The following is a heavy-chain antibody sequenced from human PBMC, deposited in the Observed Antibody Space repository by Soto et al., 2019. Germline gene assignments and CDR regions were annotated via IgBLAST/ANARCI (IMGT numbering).Heavy chain of an antibody. Sequence: SETLSLTCTVSGGSISSYYWSWIRQPPGKGLEWIGYIFYSGSTDYNPSLKSRLTISVDTSKNQFSLKLNSVTAADTAVYYCARVGDWFDPWGQGTLVTVSS. CDR2: IFYSGST. D-gene: IGHD3-16*01. V-gene: IGHV4-59*01. CDR3: ARVGDWFDP. J-gene: IGHJ5*02. CDR1: GGSISSYY.